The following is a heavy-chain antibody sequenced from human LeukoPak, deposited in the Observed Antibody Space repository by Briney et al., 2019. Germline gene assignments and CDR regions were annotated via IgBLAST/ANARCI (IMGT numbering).Heavy chain of an antibody. CDR1: GYTFTGYY. Sequence: GASVKVSCKASGYTFTGYYMHWVRQAPGQGLEWVGWINPNSGGTNYAQKFQGRVTMTRDTSISTAYMELSRLRSDDTAVYYCARAGYCSGGSCYGGMNYWGQGTLVTVSS. D-gene: IGHD2-15*01. J-gene: IGHJ4*02. CDR2: INPNSGGT. CDR3: ARAGYCSGGSCYGGMNY. V-gene: IGHV1-2*02.